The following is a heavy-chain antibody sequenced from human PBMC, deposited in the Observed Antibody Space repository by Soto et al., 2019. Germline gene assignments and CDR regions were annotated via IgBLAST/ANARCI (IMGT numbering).Heavy chain of an antibody. CDR3: AKDFQWLAPHGHFDY. V-gene: IGHV3-30*18. D-gene: IGHD6-19*01. Sequence: GGSLRLSCAASGFTFSSYGMHWVRQAPGKGLEWVAVISYDGSNKYYAVSVKGRFTISRDNSKNTLYLQMNSLRAEDTAVYYCAKDFQWLAPHGHFDYWGQGTLVTVSS. CDR2: ISYDGSNK. CDR1: GFTFSSYG. J-gene: IGHJ4*02.